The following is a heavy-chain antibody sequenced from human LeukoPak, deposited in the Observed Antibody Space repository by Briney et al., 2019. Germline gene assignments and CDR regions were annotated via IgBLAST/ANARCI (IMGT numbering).Heavy chain of an antibody. V-gene: IGHV1-18*04. Sequence: ASVKVSCKTSGYTFTSHSISWVRQALGQGLEWMGWISAYNGNTNYAQKLQGRVTMTTDTSTSTVYMELRSLRSDDTAVYYCASIAVAGTLGWFDHWGQGTLVTVSS. CDR2: ISAYNGNT. CDR1: GYTFTSHS. CDR3: ASIAVAGTLGWFDH. D-gene: IGHD6-19*01. J-gene: IGHJ5*02.